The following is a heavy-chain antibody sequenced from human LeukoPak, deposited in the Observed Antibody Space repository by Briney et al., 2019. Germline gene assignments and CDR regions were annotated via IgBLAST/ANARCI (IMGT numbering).Heavy chain of an antibody. D-gene: IGHD3-16*02. V-gene: IGHV4-59*01. CDR2: ICNSGST. CDR1: GGSISSYY. J-gene: IGHJ4*02. Sequence: PSETLSLTCTVSGGSISSYYWSWIRQPPGKGLEWIGYICNSGSTNYTPSLKSRVTISIDTSKNQFSLKLSSVTAADTAVYYCAREGGAISFIDYWGQGTLVTVSS. CDR3: AREGGAISFIDY.